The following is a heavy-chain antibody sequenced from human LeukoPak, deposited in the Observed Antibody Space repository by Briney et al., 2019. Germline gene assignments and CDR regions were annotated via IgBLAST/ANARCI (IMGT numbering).Heavy chain of an antibody. J-gene: IGHJ4*02. V-gene: IGHV4-39*07. CDR1: GGSISSSSYY. CDR3: AGVQQRPTYYFDY. D-gene: IGHD6-13*01. CDR2: IYYSGST. Sequence: SETLSLTCTVSGGSISSSSYYWGWIRQPPGKGLEWIGSIYYSGSTYYNPSPKSRVTISVDTSKNQFSLKLSSVTAADTAVYYCAGVQQRPTYYFDYWGQGTLVTVSS.